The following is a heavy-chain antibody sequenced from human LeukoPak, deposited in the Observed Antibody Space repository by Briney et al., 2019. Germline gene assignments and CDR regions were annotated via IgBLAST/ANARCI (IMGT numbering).Heavy chain of an antibody. CDR2: ISAYNGNT. CDR1: GYTFTGYG. CDR3: GTGYCSSTSCFDY. Sequence: ASVEVSCKASGYTFTGYGISWVRQAPGQGLEWMGWISAYNGNTNYAQKLQGRVTMTIDTSTSTAYMELRSLRSDDTAVYYCGTGYCSSTSCFDYWGQGTLVTVSS. V-gene: IGHV1-18*01. D-gene: IGHD2-2*01. J-gene: IGHJ4*02.